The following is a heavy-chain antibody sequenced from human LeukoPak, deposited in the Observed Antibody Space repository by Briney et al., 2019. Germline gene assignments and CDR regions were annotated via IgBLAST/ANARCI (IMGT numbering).Heavy chain of an antibody. D-gene: IGHD3-22*01. Sequence: GGSLRLSCAASGFTFSSYGMHWVRQAPGKGLEWVAVISYDGSNKYYADSVKGRFTISRDNSKNTLYLQMNSLRAEDTAVYYCAKGGVVVITSLDYWGQGTLVTVSS. J-gene: IGHJ4*02. V-gene: IGHV3-30*18. CDR1: GFTFSSYG. CDR2: ISYDGSNK. CDR3: AKGGVVVITSLDY.